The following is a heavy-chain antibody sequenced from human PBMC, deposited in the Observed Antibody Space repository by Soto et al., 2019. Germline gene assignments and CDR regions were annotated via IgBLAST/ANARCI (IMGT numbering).Heavy chain of an antibody. D-gene: IGHD2-15*01. Sequence: PSQTLSLTCAIPGDSIYTASVAWNWIRQSPSRGLEWLGRTYYRSKWISDYAVSVKSRILINPDTPKNQFSLQLNSVTPEDTAVYYCARGRDSAFDIWGQGTMVTVSS. CDR3: ARGRDSAFDI. V-gene: IGHV6-1*01. CDR2: TYYRSKWIS. J-gene: IGHJ3*02. CDR1: GDSIYTASVA.